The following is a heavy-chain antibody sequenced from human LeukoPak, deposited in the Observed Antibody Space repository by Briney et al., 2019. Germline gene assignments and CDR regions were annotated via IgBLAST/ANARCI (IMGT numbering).Heavy chain of an antibody. Sequence: PSQTLSLTCAISGDSVSSNSVTWDWIRQSPSGGLEWLGRTYYRSTWYNDYAVSVRGRITVNPDKSKNQFSLHLNSVTPEDTAVYYCARRLTQYDCFDPWGQGILVTVSS. CDR3: ARRLTQYDCFDP. D-gene: IGHD2-2*01. CDR2: TYYRSTWYN. CDR1: GDSVSSNSVT. V-gene: IGHV6-1*01. J-gene: IGHJ5*02.